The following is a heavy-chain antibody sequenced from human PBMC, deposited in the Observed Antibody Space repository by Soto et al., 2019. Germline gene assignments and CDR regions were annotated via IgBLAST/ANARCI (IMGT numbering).Heavy chain of an antibody. CDR2: IWYDGSNK. CDR1: GFTFSSYG. Sequence: GGSLRLSCAASGFTFSSYGMHWVRQAPGKGLEWVAVIWYDGSNKYYADSVKGRFTISRDNSKNTLYLQMNSLRAEDTAVYYWARDAYRSSGYATVHYYMDVWGKGTTVTVSS. CDR3: ARDAYRSSGYATVHYYMDV. V-gene: IGHV3-33*01. J-gene: IGHJ6*03. D-gene: IGHD2-8*01.